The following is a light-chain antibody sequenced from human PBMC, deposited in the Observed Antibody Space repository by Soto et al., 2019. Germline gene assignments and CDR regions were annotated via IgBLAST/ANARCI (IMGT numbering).Light chain of an antibody. V-gene: IGLV1-40*01. CDR1: NSNIGTGYG. CDR3: AAWDDSLNGWV. Sequence: QSVLTQPPSVTGAPGQRVTISCTWNNSNIGTGYGVHWYQQFPGTAPRLLTYGDNNRPSGVPDRFSASKSGTAASLAISGLQSEVEADYYCAAWDDSLNGWVFGGGTKLTVL. J-gene: IGLJ3*02. CDR2: GDN.